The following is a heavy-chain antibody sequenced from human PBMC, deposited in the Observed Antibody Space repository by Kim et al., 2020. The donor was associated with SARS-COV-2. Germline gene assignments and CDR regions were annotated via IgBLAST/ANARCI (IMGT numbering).Heavy chain of an antibody. CDR2: IWYDGSNK. CDR1: GFTFSSYG. D-gene: IGHD3-9*01. Sequence: GGSLRLSCAASGFTFSSYGMHWVRLAPGKGLEWVSVIWYDGSNKYYADSVKGRFTISRDNSKNTLYLQMNSLRAEDTAVYYCARENDILTGYYFDYWGQGTLVTVSS. V-gene: IGHV3-33*01. J-gene: IGHJ4*02. CDR3: ARENDILTGYYFDY.